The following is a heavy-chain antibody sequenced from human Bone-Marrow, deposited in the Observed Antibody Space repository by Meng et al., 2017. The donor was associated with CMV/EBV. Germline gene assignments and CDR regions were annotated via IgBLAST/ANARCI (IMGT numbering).Heavy chain of an antibody. CDR1: GLSFDECG. J-gene: IGHJ4*02. V-gene: IGHV3-20*03. Sequence: ACGLSFDECGMSWVRQAPGKGLELVSGINWNGGSTGYADSVKGRFTISRDNAKNSLYLQMNSLRAEDTALYYCARDPYCGGDCYFDYWGQGTLVTVSS. D-gene: IGHD2-21*02. CDR3: ARDPYCGGDCYFDY. CDR2: INWNGGST.